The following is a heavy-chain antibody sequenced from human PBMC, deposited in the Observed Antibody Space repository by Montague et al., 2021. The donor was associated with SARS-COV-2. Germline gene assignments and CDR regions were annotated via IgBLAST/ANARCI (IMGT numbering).Heavy chain of an antibody. V-gene: IGHV4-39*01. CDR3: ARLPYFYDSTHAFDI. Sequence: SETRSLTCTVSGGSISSSSYYWGWIRQPPGKGLEWIGNIFYSGSTYYSTSLKSRVTISVDTSKNQFSLRLSSVIAADTAVYYCARLPYFYDSTHAFDIWGQGTMVTVPS. J-gene: IGHJ3*02. CDR1: GGSISSSSYY. D-gene: IGHD3-22*01. CDR2: IFYSGST.